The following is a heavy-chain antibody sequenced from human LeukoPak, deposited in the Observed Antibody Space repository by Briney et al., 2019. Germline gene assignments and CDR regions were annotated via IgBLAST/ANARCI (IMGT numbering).Heavy chain of an antibody. CDR1: GFTFSNAW. D-gene: IGHD1-26*01. Sequence: GGSLRLSCAASGFTFSNAWMSWVRQAPGKGLEWVSAISSTGGTAYYADSVKGRFTISRDNSKNTLYLQMNSLRAEDTAVYYCASGSGSYYDYWGQGTLVTVSS. V-gene: IGHV3-23*01. CDR3: ASGSGSYYDY. CDR2: ISSTGGTA. J-gene: IGHJ4*02.